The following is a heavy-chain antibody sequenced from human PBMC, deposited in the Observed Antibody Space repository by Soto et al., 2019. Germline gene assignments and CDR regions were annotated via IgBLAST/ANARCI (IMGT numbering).Heavy chain of an antibody. CDR1: GFTFSSYA. D-gene: IGHD5-18*01. J-gene: IGHJ6*02. CDR2: ISGGGGST. Sequence: GGSLRLSCAASGFTFSSYAMSWVRQAPGKGLEWVSAISGGGGSTYYADSVKGRLTISRDNSKNTLYLQMNSLRAEDTAVYYCAKDLGYSYGYDYYYYYGMDVWGQGTTVTVSS. CDR3: AKDLGYSYGYDYYYYYGMDV. V-gene: IGHV3-23*01.